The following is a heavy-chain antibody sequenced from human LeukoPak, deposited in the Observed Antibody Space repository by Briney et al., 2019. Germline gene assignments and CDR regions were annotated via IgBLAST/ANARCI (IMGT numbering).Heavy chain of an antibody. CDR1: GFTFSDYY. CDR3: ARQPRVAAAPI. V-gene: IGHV3-11*01. J-gene: IGHJ4*02. Sequence: PGGSLRLSCAASGFTFSDYYMSWIRRAPGKGLEWISYISRGGSTTYYADSVKGRFTISRDNAKNSLYLQMNSLRAEDTAVYYCARQPRVAAAPIWGQGTLVTVSS. CDR2: ISRGGSTT. D-gene: IGHD6-25*01.